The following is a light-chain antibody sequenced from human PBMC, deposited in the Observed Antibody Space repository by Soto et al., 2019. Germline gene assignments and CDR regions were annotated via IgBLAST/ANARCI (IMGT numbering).Light chain of an antibody. Sequence: ESMLTQSPGTLSLSPGDRATLSCRASRSVSSRYITWYQQKPGQAPRLLIYGASIRATGIPDRFSGSGSGTDFTLTLSRLEAEDFAVYYCQQFGDSPPAFTFGQGTKLEI. V-gene: IGKV3-20*01. CDR2: GAS. J-gene: IGKJ2*01. CDR3: QQFGDSPPAFT. CDR1: RSVSSRY.